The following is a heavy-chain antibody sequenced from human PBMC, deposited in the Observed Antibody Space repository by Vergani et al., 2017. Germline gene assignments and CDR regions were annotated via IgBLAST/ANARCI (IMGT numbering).Heavy chain of an antibody. J-gene: IGHJ5*02. D-gene: IGHD6-13*01. CDR1: GDSMNNYY. CDR3: ARLRKQQLVRIEPENWFDP. V-gene: IGHV4-59*01. Sequence: QVHLQEAGPGLVKPAETLSLTCTVSGDSMNNYYWNWIRQTPGKGLEWIGYIYLGGTTTYNPSLESRVSLSADTSKNQFSLQLTSVTAADTAVYYCARLRKQQLVRIEPENWFDPWGQGTLVTVSS. CDR2: IYLGGTT.